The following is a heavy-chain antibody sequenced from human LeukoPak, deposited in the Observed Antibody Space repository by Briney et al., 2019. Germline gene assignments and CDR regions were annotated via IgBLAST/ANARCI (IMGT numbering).Heavy chain of an antibody. D-gene: IGHD3-22*01. CDR1: GGPISSYY. V-gene: IGHV4-59*01. J-gene: IGHJ4*02. CDR2: IYYSGST. CDR3: ARDVGDSSGYYPLYFDY. Sequence: PSETLSLTCTVSGGPISSYYWSWIRQPPGKGLEWIGYIYYSGSTNYNPSLKSRVTISVDTSKNQFSLKLSSVTAADTAVYYCARDVGDSSGYYPLYFDYWGQGTLVTVSS.